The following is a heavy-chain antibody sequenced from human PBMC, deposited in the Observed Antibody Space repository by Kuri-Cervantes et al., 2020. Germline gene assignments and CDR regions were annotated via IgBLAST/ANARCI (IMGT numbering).Heavy chain of an antibody. V-gene: IGHV3-53*01. J-gene: IGHJ6*02. CDR2: IYSGGST. Sequence: LSLTCAASGFTVSSNYMSWVRQAPGKGLEWVSVIYSGGSTSYADSVKGRFTISRDNAKNTLYLQMNSLRAEDTAVYYCATTTSYYYYYGMDVWGQGTTVTVSS. CDR1: GFTVSSNY. CDR3: ATTTSYYYYYGMDV. D-gene: IGHD1-26*01.